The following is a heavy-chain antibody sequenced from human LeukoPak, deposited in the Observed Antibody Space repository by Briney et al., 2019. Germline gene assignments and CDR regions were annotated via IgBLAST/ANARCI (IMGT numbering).Heavy chain of an antibody. J-gene: IGHJ4*02. CDR1: GFTFSNFW. V-gene: IGHV3-74*01. CDR2: VNGDGIIT. Sequence: GGSLRLSCTASGFTFSNFWMHWVRQVPGKGPVWVSRVNGDGIITTYADSVKGRFTISRDNAENTLCLQMNSLRAEDTAIYFCARGDGSGGNYPYSFDYWGQGTLVTVSS. D-gene: IGHD3-10*01. CDR3: ARGDGSGGNYPYSFDY.